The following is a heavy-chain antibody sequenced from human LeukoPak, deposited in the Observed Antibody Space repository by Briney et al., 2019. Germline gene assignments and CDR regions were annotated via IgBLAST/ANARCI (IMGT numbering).Heavy chain of an antibody. D-gene: IGHD6-19*01. Sequence: PSETLSLTCAVYGGSFRGYYWSGIGQPPGKGLEWIGEINHSGSTNYNPSLKSRVTISVDTSKNQFSLKLSSVTAADTAVYYCARGGIAVALAYWGQGTLVTVSS. V-gene: IGHV4-34*01. CDR2: INHSGST. J-gene: IGHJ4*02. CDR3: ARGGIAVALAY. CDR1: GGSFRGYY.